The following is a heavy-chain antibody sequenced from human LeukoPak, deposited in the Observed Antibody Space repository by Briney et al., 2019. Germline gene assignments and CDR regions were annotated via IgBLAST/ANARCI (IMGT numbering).Heavy chain of an antibody. Sequence: GGSLRLSCAASGFTFSSYAMSWVRQAPGKGLEWVSAISGSGGSTYYADSVKGRFTISRDNSKNTLYLQMNSLRAEDTAVYYCAKARPLAAALRGVAMDVWGKGTTVTVSS. CDR3: AKARPLAAALRGVAMDV. CDR1: GFTFSSYA. CDR2: ISGSGGST. J-gene: IGHJ6*04. D-gene: IGHD6-13*01. V-gene: IGHV3-23*01.